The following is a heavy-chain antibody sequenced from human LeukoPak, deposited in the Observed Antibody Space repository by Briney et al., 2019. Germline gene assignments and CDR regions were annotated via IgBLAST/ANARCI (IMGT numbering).Heavy chain of an antibody. CDR2: IIPILGIA. J-gene: IGHJ4*02. D-gene: IGHD6-19*01. V-gene: IGHV1-69*04. CDR3: AREYSSGWGEGY. Sequence: SVKVSCKASGGTFSSYAISWVRQAPGQGLEWMGRIIPILGIANYAQKFQGRVTITADKSTSTAYMELSSLRSEDTAVYYCAREYSSGWGEGYWGQGTLVTVSS. CDR1: GGTFSSYA.